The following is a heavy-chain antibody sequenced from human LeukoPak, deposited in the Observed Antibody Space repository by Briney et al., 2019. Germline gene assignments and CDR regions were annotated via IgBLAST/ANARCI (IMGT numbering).Heavy chain of an antibody. CDR3: ARWKPRSDAFDL. CDR1: GFSFSTYS. V-gene: IGHV3-21*01. Sequence: GVSLRLSCEASGFSFSTYSMTWVRQTPGEGLEWVATSSVLDIFINYADSVRGRFTISRDNAKNSLFLHMTSLRAEDTAIYYCARWKPRSDAFDLWGKGAMVIVSS. D-gene: IGHD1-1*01. CDR2: SSVLDIFI. J-gene: IGHJ3*01.